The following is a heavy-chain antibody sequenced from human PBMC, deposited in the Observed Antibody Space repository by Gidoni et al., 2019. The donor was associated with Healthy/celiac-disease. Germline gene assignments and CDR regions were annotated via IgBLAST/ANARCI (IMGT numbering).Heavy chain of an antibody. Sequence: QVQLVESGGGVVQPGRSLRLSCAASGFTFSSYAMRWVRQAPGKGLEWVAIISYDGSNKYYADSVKGRFTISRDNSKNTLYLQMNSLRAEDTAVYYCARKLDYYGMDVWGQGTTVTVSS. CDR2: ISYDGSNK. CDR1: GFTFSSYA. J-gene: IGHJ6*02. CDR3: ARKLDYYGMDV. V-gene: IGHV3-30*04.